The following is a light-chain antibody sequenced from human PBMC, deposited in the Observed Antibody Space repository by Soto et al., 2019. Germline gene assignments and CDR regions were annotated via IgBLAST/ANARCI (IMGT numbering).Light chain of an antibody. J-gene: IGLJ1*01. V-gene: IGLV2-14*03. CDR3: SSYTNTSTPWV. CDR2: DVS. Sequence: QSALTQPTSVSGSPGQSIIISCTGTSSDVGGYNYVSWYQHHPGKAPKLMICDVSDRPSGVSNRFSGSKSGNTASLTISGLQPEDEADYYCSSYTNTSTPWVFGNGTKVTVL. CDR1: SSDVGGYNY.